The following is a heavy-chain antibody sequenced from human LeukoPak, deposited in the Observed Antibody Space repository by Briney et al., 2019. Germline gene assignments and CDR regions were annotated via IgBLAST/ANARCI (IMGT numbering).Heavy chain of an antibody. CDR2: INHSGLT. V-gene: IGHV4-34*01. CDR3: ARHVARAFDI. Sequence: KPSETLSLTCAVYGGSFSTYYWSWIRQPPGKGLEWIGEINHSGLTKYNPSLKSRVIMSVDTSKNQLSLKLSSVTAADTAVYSCARHVARAFDIWGQGTMVTVSS. J-gene: IGHJ3*02. CDR1: GGSFSTYY.